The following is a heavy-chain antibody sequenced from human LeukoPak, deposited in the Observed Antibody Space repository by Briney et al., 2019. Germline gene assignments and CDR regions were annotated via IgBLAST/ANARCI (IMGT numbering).Heavy chain of an antibody. V-gene: IGHV3-30*18. Sequence: GGSLRLSCAASGFTFSNYWMSWVRQAPGKRLEWVAVISYDGSNKYYADSVKGRFTISRDNSKNTLYLQMNSLRAEDTAVYYCAKVRGLRYFDLWGRGTLVTVSS. CDR2: ISYDGSNK. CDR1: GFTFSNYW. D-gene: IGHD3-3*01. J-gene: IGHJ2*01. CDR3: AKVRGLRYFDL.